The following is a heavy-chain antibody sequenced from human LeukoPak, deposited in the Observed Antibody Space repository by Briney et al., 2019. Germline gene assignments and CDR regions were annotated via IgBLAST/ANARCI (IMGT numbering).Heavy chain of an antibody. CDR1: GGSFSGYY. CDR3: ARASWRIAAAGAYYFDY. CDR2: INHSGST. J-gene: IGHJ4*02. Sequence: PSETLSLTCAVYGGSFSGYYWSWIRQPPGKGLEWIGEINHSGSTNYNPSLKSRVTISVDTSKNQFSLKLSSVTAADTAVYYCARASWRIAAAGAYYFDYWGQGTLVTVSS. D-gene: IGHD6-13*01. V-gene: IGHV4-34*01.